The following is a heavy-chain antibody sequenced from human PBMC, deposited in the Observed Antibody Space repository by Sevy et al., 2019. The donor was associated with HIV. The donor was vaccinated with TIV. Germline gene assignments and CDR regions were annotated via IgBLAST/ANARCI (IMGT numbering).Heavy chain of an antibody. CDR2: IKQDGSEK. D-gene: IGHD3-10*01. CDR1: GFTFSSYW. Sequence: GGSLRLSCAASGFTFSSYWMSWVRQAPGKGLEWVANIKQDGSEKYYVDSVKGRFTISRDNAKNSLYLQMNSLRAEDTAVYYCARDRRITMVRGVITSGWFDPWSQGTLVTVSS. J-gene: IGHJ5*02. V-gene: IGHV3-7*01. CDR3: ARDRRITMVRGVITSGWFDP.